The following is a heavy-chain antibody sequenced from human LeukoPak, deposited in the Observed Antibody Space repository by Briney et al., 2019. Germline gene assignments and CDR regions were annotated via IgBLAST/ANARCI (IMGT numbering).Heavy chain of an antibody. CDR1: GFTVSSNY. D-gene: IGHD2-15*01. V-gene: IGHV3-74*01. J-gene: IGHJ4*02. Sequence: PGGSLRLSCAASGFTVSSNYMSWVRQAPGKGLEWVSRINIAGSVTTYADSVKGRFTISRDNAKKTLYLQMNSLRAEDTAVYYCARDMVDWGQGTLVTVSS. CDR3: ARDMVD. CDR2: INIAGSVT.